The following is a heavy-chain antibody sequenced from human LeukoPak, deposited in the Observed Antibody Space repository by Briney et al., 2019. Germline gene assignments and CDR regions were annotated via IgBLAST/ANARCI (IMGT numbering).Heavy chain of an antibody. J-gene: IGHJ6*02. D-gene: IGHD2-2*01. Sequence: PSETLSLTCAVYGVSFSGYYWSWIRQPPGKGLEWIGYIYYSGSTNYNPSLKSRVTISVDTSKNQFSLKLSSVTAADTAVYYCARDTRTVDGMDVWGQGTTVTVSS. CDR3: ARDTRTVDGMDV. CDR2: IYYSGST. V-gene: IGHV4-59*01. CDR1: GVSFSGYY.